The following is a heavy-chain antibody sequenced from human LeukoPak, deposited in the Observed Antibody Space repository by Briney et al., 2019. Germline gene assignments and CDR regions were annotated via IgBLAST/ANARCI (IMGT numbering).Heavy chain of an antibody. D-gene: IGHD6-6*01. CDR2: IHYSGST. Sequence: SETLPLTCTVSGGSISTYYWSWIRQPPGKGLEWIGYIHYSGSTNYNPSLKSRVTISVDTSKNQFSLKLSSVTAADTAVYYCARGRKLDTYYYYYYMDVWGKGTTVTVSS. CDR1: GGSISTYY. J-gene: IGHJ6*03. CDR3: ARGRKLDTYYYYYYMDV. V-gene: IGHV4-59*01.